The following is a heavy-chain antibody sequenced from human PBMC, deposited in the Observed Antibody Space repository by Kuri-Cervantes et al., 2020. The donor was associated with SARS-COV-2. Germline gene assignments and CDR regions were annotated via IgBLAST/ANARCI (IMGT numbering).Heavy chain of an antibody. J-gene: IGHJ4*02. CDR1: GGSFSGYY. CDR3: ARQGGIVVVPAAL. V-gene: IGHV4-34*01. CDR2: INHSGST. D-gene: IGHD2-2*01. Sequence: LSLTCAVYGGSFSGYYWSWIRQPPGKGLEWIGEINHSGSTNYNPSLKSRVTISVDTSKNQFSLKLSSVTAADTAVYYCARQGGIVVVPAALWGQGTLVTVSS.